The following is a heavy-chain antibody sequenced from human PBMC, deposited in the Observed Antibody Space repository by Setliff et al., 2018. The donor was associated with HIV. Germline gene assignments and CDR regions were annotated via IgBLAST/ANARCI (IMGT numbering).Heavy chain of an antibody. CDR2: IGGSTGST. J-gene: IGHJ6*02. CDR1: GFAFDNYC. CDR3: AREIVTLYTGGHYLYGIDV. Sequence: GGSLRLSCAASGFAFDNYCMTWVRQAPGKGLEWVSAIGGSTGSTYYADSVKGRFTISTDNSRNSLYLQMNSLRAGDTAVYYCAREIVTLYTGGHYLYGIDVWGQGTAVTVSS. D-gene: IGHD3-22*01. V-gene: IGHV3-23*01.